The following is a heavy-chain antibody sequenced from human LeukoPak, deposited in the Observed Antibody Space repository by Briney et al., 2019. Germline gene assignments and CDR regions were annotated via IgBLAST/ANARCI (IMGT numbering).Heavy chain of an antibody. CDR2: IYYSGST. V-gene: IGHV4-39*07. D-gene: IGHD2-15*01. CDR1: GGSISSYY. Sequence: PSETLSLTCTVSGGSISSYYWGWIRQPPGKGLEWIGSIYYSGSTYYNPSLKSRVTISVDTSKNQFSLKLSSVTAADTAVYYCARVFSHTEDCFDYWGQGTLVTVSS. J-gene: IGHJ4*02. CDR3: ARVFSHTEDCFDY.